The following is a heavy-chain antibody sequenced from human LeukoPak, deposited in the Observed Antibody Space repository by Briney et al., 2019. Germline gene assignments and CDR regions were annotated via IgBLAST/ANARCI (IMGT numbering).Heavy chain of an antibody. J-gene: IGHJ4*02. CDR3: ARDAQRGFDYSNSLRY. CDR2: ISANGQAT. V-gene: IGHV3-23*01. D-gene: IGHD4-11*01. CDR1: GFAFGTYA. Sequence: PGGSLRLSCAGSGFAFGTYAMSWVRQAPGMGLEWVSSISANGQATYYADSVEGRFTISRDDSQKTVYLQMNGLRVEDTAVYFCARDAQRGFDYSNSLRYWGQGTLVTVSS.